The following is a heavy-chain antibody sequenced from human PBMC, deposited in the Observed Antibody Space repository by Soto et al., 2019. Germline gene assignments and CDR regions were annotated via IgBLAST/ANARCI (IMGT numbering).Heavy chain of an antibody. CDR1: GYIFSTYD. Sequence: GASVKVSCKASGYIFSTYDINGVLQSALRGLEWMGWLNPNSGNTGYAQKFQGRVTMTRNTSINTAYMELSSLGSEDTAVYYCARDHRYNWNDEGWFDPWGQGTLVTVSS. J-gene: IGHJ5*02. CDR2: LNPNSGNT. D-gene: IGHD1-20*01. V-gene: IGHV1-8*01. CDR3: ARDHRYNWNDEGWFDP.